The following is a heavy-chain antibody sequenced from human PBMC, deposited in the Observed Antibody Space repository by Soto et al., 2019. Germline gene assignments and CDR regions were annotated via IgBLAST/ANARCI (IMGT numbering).Heavy chain of an antibody. CDR2: IIPIFGTA. V-gene: IGHV1-69*13. CDR3: ARAYSNYVKSYFDY. Sequence: SVKVSCKASVGTFSSYAISWVRQAPGQGLEWMGGIIPIFGTANYAQKFQGRVTITADESTSTAYMELSSLRSEHTPVYFCARAYSNYVKSYFDYWGQGTLVTVSS. J-gene: IGHJ4*02. D-gene: IGHD4-4*01. CDR1: VGTFSSYA.